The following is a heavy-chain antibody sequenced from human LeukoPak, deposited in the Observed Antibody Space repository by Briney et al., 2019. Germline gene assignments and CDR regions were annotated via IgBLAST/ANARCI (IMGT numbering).Heavy chain of an antibody. Sequence: SETLSLTCTVSGGSISSSSYYWGWIRQPPGKGLEWIGSIYYSGSTYYNPSLKSRVTTSVDTSKNQFSLKLSSVTAADTAVYYCARGGNGLLWFGELFDWFDPWGQGTLVTVSS. J-gene: IGHJ5*02. V-gene: IGHV4-39*07. CDR1: GGSISSSSYY. CDR3: ARGGNGLLWFGELFDWFDP. CDR2: IYYSGST. D-gene: IGHD3-10*01.